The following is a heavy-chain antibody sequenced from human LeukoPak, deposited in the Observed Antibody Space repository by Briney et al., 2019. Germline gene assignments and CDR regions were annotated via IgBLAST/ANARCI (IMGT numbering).Heavy chain of an antibody. J-gene: IGHJ4*02. CDR2: TSGSGGST. CDR1: GFTFSSYG. D-gene: IGHD2-15*01. CDR3: AKNGGSQCYSHLDY. V-gene: IGHV3-23*01. Sequence: GGSLRLSCAASGFTFSSYGMTWVRQAPGKGLEWISGTSGSGGSTYYANSVKGRFTISGDNSKNTLYLEMNSLRAEDTAVYYCAKNGGSQCYSHLDYWGRGSLVTVSS.